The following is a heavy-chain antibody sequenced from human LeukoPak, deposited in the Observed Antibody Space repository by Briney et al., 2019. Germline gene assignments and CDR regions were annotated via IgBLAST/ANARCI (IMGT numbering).Heavy chain of an antibody. J-gene: IGHJ4*02. V-gene: IGHV3-33*01. Sequence: GGSLRLSCAASGFPFSSYGMHWVRQAPGKGLEWVARLVHDARSDYANSVKGRFSISRDDSKNTLFLDMSNLRVEDTALYYCARDLSAAFDFWGQGVLVTVSS. CDR2: LVHDARS. CDR1: GFPFSSYG. CDR3: ARDLSAAFDF. D-gene: IGHD6-25*01.